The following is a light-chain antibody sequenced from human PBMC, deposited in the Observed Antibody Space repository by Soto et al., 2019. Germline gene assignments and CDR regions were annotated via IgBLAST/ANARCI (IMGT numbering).Light chain of an antibody. V-gene: IGKV1-27*01. Sequence: DIQMTQSPPSMYASVGDRVTITCRASQGIRNYVAWYQQIPGKAPKLLIYAPSTLQSGVPYRFSGSGSGTDCTLTIDGLQPEDGASYSCQKCSRGPFFGPETKVEIK. CDR3: QKCSRGPF. CDR2: APS. CDR1: QGIRNY. J-gene: IGKJ3*01.